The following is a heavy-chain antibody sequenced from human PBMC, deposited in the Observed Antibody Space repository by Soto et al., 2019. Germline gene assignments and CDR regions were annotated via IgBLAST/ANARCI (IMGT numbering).Heavy chain of an antibody. CDR2: ISGGGGRI. Sequence: EVQLLESGGGLVQPGGSLRLSCAASGFTFSNYDMSWVRQAPGKGLEWVSTISGGGGRIYYAYSVKGRFTISRDNTNNTLSMRMNSLRAEDTAVYYCAKRQASLVCFEYWGPGTLVTVSS. CDR3: AKRQASLVCFEY. CDR1: GFTFSNYD. D-gene: IGHD3-16*01. V-gene: IGHV3-23*01. J-gene: IGHJ4*02.